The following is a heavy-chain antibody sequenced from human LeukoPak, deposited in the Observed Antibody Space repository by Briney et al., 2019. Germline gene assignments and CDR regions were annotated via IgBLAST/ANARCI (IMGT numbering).Heavy chain of an antibody. CDR2: IYYSGST. CDR3: ARGNITMIVVGPMDH. J-gene: IGHJ6*03. D-gene: IGHD3-22*01. V-gene: IGHV4-59*01. CDR1: GGSISSYY. Sequence: SETLFLTCTVSGGSISSYYWSWIRQPPGKGLEWIGYIYYSGSTNYNPSLKSRVTISVDTSKNQFSLKLSSVTAADTAVYYCARGNITMIVVGPMDHWGKGTTVTVSS.